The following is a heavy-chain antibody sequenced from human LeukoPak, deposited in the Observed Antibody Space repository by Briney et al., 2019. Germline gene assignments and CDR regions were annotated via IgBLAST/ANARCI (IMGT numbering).Heavy chain of an antibody. D-gene: IGHD3-16*01. J-gene: IGHJ4*02. CDR1: GFNFSSYA. CDR2: ISSSGGTP. CDR3: AKRGENDYFDY. Sequence: GGSLRLSCAASGFNFSSYAMSWVRQAPGKGLEWVSSISSSGGTPYYADSVKGRFTISRDNPKNTLYLQMNSLRAEDTAVYYCAKRGENDYFDYWGQGTLVTVSS. V-gene: IGHV3-23*01.